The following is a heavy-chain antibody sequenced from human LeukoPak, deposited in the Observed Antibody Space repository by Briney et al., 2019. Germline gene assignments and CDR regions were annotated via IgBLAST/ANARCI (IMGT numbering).Heavy chain of an antibody. CDR3: TTGTWIQLWLADY. Sequence: GGPLRLSCAASGFTFSNACMSWVRQAPAKGLEWVGHIQGKTDGGTTDYAAPVQGRFTISRDDSKNTLFLQMNSLKAEDTAVYYCTTGTWIQLWLADYWGQGTLVTVSS. CDR2: IQGKTDGGTT. J-gene: IGHJ4*02. CDR1: GFTFSNAC. D-gene: IGHD5-18*01. V-gene: IGHV3-15*01.